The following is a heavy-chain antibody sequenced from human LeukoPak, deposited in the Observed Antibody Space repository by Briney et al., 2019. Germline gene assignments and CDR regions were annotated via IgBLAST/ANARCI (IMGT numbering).Heavy chain of an antibody. CDR3: ASQDSTGWNGPFDY. Sequence: SETLSLTCTVSGGSLSSSSYYWGWIRQPPGKGLECIGTIYYSGSTYYNPSLKSRVAMSVDTSKNQFSLKLSSVTATDTAMYYCASQDSTGWNGPFDYWGQGTLVTVSS. J-gene: IGHJ4*02. D-gene: IGHD6-19*01. CDR1: GGSLSSSSYY. V-gene: IGHV4-39*01. CDR2: IYYSGST.